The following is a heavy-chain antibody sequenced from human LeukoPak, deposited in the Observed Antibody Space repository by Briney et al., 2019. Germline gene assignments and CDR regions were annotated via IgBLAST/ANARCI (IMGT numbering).Heavy chain of an antibody. CDR2: INHSGST. CDR1: GGSFSGYY. V-gene: IGHV4-34*01. CDR3: ARGFYIWVAVAGGPFDY. D-gene: IGHD6-19*01. J-gene: IGHJ4*02. Sequence: ASETLSLTCAVYGGSFSGYYWSWIRQPPGKGLEWIGEINHSGSTNYNPSLKSRVTISVDTSKNQFSLKLSSVTAADTAVYYCARGFYIWVAVAGGPFDYWGQGTLVTVST.